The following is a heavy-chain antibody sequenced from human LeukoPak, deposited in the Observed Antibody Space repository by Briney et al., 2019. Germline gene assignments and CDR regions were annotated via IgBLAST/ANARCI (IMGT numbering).Heavy chain of an antibody. CDR3: ARVGEQLGFDY. CDR1: GFTFSGFS. J-gene: IGHJ4*02. D-gene: IGHD3-10*01. CDR2: ISSRSSNT. Sequence: PGGSLRLSCAASGFTFSGFSMNWVRQPPGKGLEWVSSISSRSSNTYYADSMKGRFTISRDNAKNSLYLQMNSLRAEDTAVYYCARVGEQLGFDYWGQGTLVTVSS. V-gene: IGHV3-21*01.